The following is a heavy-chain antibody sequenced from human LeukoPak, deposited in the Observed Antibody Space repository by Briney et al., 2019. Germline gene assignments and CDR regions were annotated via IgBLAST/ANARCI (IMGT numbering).Heavy chain of an antibody. Sequence: GASVKVSCKASGYTFTSYDINWVRQATGQGLEWMGWMNPNSGNTGYAQKFQGRVTMTRNTSVSTAYMELSSLRSEDTAVYYCARGIYDILTGYYPLDYWGQGTLVTVSS. CDR1: GYTFTSYD. CDR2: MNPNSGNT. D-gene: IGHD3-9*01. V-gene: IGHV1-8*01. CDR3: ARGIYDILTGYYPLDY. J-gene: IGHJ4*02.